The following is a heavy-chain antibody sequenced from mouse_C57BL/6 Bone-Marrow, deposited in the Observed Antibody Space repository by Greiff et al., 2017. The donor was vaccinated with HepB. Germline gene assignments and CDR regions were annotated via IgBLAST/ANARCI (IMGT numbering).Heavy chain of an antibody. CDR2: IYPRSGNT. V-gene: IGHV1-81*01. D-gene: IGHD1-1*01. Sequence: QVQLQQSGAELARPGASVKLSCKASGYTFTSYGISWVKQRTGQGLEWIGEIYPRSGNTYYNEKFKGKATLTADKSSSTAYMELRSLTSEDSAVYFCARRDYGSSYEGWYFDVWGTGTTVTVSS. J-gene: IGHJ1*03. CDR1: GYTFTSYG. CDR3: ARRDYGSSYEGWYFDV.